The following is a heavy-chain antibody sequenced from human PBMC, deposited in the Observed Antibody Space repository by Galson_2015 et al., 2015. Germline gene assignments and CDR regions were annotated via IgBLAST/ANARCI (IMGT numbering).Heavy chain of an antibody. J-gene: IGHJ4*02. CDR1: GFTFSNYG. CDR3: ARSSALCESPSDY. V-gene: IGHV3-30*03. Sequence: SLRLSCAASGFTFSNYGMHWVRQAPGKGLEWVAVISYDGSNKYYADSVKGRFTISRDNSKNTLYLQMNSLRAEDTAVYYCARSSALCESPSDYWGQGTLVTVSS. CDR2: ISYDGSNK.